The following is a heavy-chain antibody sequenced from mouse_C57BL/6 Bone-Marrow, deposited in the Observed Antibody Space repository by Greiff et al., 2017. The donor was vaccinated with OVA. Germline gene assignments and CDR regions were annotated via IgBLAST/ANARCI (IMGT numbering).Heavy chain of an antibody. V-gene: IGHV1-50*01. D-gene: IGHD2-3*01. CDR3: ARRIFDGYHFDY. CDR2: IDPSDSYT. J-gene: IGHJ2*01. Sequence: QVQLQQPGAELMKPGASVKLSCKASGYTFTSYWMQWVKQRPGQGLEWIGEIDPSDSYTNYNQKFKGKATLTVDTSSSTAYMQLSSLTSEDSAVYYCARRIFDGYHFDYWGQGTTLTVSS. CDR1: GYTFTSYW.